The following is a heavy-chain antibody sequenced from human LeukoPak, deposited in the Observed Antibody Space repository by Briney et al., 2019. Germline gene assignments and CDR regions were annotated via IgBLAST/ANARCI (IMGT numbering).Heavy chain of an antibody. CDR1: GFTFSSYG. D-gene: IGHD4-11*01. CDR3: VRLQRAVTGNY. V-gene: IGHV3-7*01. CDR2: IRQDGSYK. Sequence: GGSLRLSCAASGFTFSSYGMHWVRQAPGKGLEWVANIRQDGSYKQYVDSVKGRFTISRDNAQNSLYLQMNSLRTEDTAVYYCVRLQRAVTGNYWGQGTLVTVSS. J-gene: IGHJ4*02.